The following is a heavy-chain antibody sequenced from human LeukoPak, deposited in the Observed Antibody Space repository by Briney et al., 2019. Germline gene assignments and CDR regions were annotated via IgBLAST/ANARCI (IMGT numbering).Heavy chain of an antibody. V-gene: IGHV3-23*01. CDR1: GFTFSLFA. J-gene: IGHJ4*02. CDR3: AKDGYNYDSSGHFDY. Sequence: GGSLRLSCAASGFTFSLFAMHWVRQAPGKGLEWVSTISGSGGATYHADADSVKGRSTISRDNSKNALYLQINNLRAEDTAVYYCAKDGYNYDSSGHFDYWGQGTLVTVSS. D-gene: IGHD3-22*01. CDR2: ISGSGGAT.